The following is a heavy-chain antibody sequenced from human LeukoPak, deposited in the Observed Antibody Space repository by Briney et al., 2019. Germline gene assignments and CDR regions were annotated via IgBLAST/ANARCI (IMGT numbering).Heavy chain of an antibody. CDR2: IIPILGIA. CDR3: ARGPESIVGACVDY. D-gene: IGHD1-26*01. V-gene: IGHV1-69*04. CDR1: GGTFSSYA. Sequence: GASVKVSCKASGGTFSSYAISWVRQAPGQGLEWMGRIIPILGIANYAQKFQGRVTITADKSTSTAYMELSSLRSEDTAVYYCARGPESIVGACVDYWGQGTLVTVSS. J-gene: IGHJ4*02.